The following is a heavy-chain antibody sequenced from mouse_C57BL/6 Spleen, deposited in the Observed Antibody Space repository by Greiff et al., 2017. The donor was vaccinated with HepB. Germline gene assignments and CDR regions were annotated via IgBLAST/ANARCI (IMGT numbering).Heavy chain of an antibody. Sequence: EVKLQESGPELVKPGASVKISCKASGYSFTGYYMNWVKQSPEKSLEWIGEINPSTGGTTYNQKFKAKATLTVDKSSSTAYMQLKSLTSEDSAVYYCARFYYYGSSWYFDVWGTGTTVTVSS. CDR1: GYSFTGYY. D-gene: IGHD1-1*01. CDR2: INPSTGGT. V-gene: IGHV1-42*01. CDR3: ARFYYYGSSWYFDV. J-gene: IGHJ1*03.